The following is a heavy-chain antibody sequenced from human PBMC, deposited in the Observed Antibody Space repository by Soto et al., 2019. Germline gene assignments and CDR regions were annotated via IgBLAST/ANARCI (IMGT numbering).Heavy chain of an antibody. CDR1: GYSFTSYL. V-gene: IGHV5-51*01. CDR2: IYPGDSDT. Sequence: PGESLKISCKGSGYSFTSYLIGWVRQMPGKGLELMGIIYPGDSDTRYSPSFQGQVTISADKSISTAYLQWSSPKASDTAMYYCARTAAAGKYYYGMDVWGQGTTVTVSS. D-gene: IGHD6-13*01. J-gene: IGHJ6*02. CDR3: ARTAAAGKYYYGMDV.